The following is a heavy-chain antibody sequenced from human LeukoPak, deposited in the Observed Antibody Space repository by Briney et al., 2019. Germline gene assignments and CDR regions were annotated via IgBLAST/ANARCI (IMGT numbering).Heavy chain of an antibody. D-gene: IGHD3-16*01. CDR2: ISYDGSNK. V-gene: IGHV3-30*04. CDR1: GFTFSNYA. J-gene: IGHJ3*02. CDR3: ARDFRAGGVTSKAFDI. Sequence: GRSLRLSCAASGFTFSNYAIHWVCQAPGKELEWVAVISYDGSNKYYADSVKGRFTISRDNSKNTLYLQMNSLRAEDTAVYYCARDFRAGGVTSKAFDIWGQGTMVTVSS.